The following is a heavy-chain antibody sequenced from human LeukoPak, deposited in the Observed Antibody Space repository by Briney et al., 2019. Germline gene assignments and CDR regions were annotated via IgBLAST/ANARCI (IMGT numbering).Heavy chain of an antibody. CDR3: TTMTTMTTMGTEY. Sequence: GGSLRLSCSVSGFTFNNAWMIGVRQAPGKGLEWVGLIKSKTDGGTADYVAPVKGKFTISRDDSKNTLFLQMNSLKTEDTAVYYCTTMTTMTTMGTEYWGQGTLVTVSS. V-gene: IGHV3-15*01. J-gene: IGHJ4*02. CDR2: IKSKTDGGTA. D-gene: IGHD4-17*01. CDR1: GFTFNNAW.